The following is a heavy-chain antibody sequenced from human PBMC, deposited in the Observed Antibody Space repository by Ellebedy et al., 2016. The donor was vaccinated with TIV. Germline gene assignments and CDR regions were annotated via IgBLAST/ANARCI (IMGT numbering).Heavy chain of an antibody. CDR2: ISYRGTNK. V-gene: IGHV3-30*18. CDR1: GGSFSAN. CDR3: AKDQGGD. J-gene: IGHJ4*02. D-gene: IGHD3-10*01. Sequence: LSLXXAAYGGSFSANYWSWIRQAPGKGLEWVAFISYRGTNKYYAESVKGRFTISRDNSKNTLYLQMNSLRPEDTAVYYCAKDQGGDWGQGTLVTVSS.